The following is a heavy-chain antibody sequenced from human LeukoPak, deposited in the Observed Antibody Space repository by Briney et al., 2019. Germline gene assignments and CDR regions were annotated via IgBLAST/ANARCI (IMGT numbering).Heavy chain of an antibody. CDR3: ARDNWTHWFDP. D-gene: IGHD1-20*01. CDR2: IYYSGST. J-gene: IGHJ5*02. Sequence: KASETLSLTCTVSGGSISSGNYYWSWIRQHPGKGLEWVGYIYYSGSTYYNPSLKSRVTISVDTSKNQFSLKLSSVTAADTAVYYCARDNWTHWFDPWGQGTLVTVSS. CDR1: GGSISSGNYY. V-gene: IGHV4-31*03.